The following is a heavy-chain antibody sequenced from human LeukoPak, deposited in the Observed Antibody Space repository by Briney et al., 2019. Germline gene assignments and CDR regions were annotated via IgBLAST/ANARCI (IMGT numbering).Heavy chain of an antibody. CDR1: GFTFSSYG. Sequence: GRSLRLSCAASGFTFSSYGMHWVRQAPGKGLEWVAFIRYDGSNKYYADSVKGRFTISRDNSKNTLYLQMNSLRAEDTAVYYCAKASSHYYGSGSYYNVDYWGQGTLVTVSS. V-gene: IGHV3-30*02. CDR2: IRYDGSNK. CDR3: AKASSHYYGSGSYYNVDY. J-gene: IGHJ4*02. D-gene: IGHD3-10*01.